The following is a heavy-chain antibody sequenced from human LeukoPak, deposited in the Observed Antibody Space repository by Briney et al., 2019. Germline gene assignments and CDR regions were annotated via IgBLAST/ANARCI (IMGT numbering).Heavy chain of an antibody. J-gene: IGHJ6*03. CDR2: IYYSGSS. V-gene: IGHV4-61*01. CDR1: GGSISSVTYY. CDR3: ARVPRSYYYYYYMDV. Sequence: PSETLSLTCTVSGGSISSVTYYWGWIRQTPGKGLEWLGYIYYSGSSNYNPSLKSRVTISADTSKNQFSLKLSSVTAADTAVYYCARVPRSYYYYYYMDVWGKGTTVTVSS.